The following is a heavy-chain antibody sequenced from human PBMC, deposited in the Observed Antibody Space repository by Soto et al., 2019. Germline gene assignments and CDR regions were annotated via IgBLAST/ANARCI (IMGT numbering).Heavy chain of an antibody. CDR2: ISSTSSTI. J-gene: IGHJ4*02. D-gene: IGHD6-13*01. V-gene: IGHV3-48*01. CDR1: GFTFSFYS. CDR3: ARVPIAADEHFDY. Sequence: EVQLVESGGGLVQPGGSLRLSCAASGFTFSFYSMNWVRQAPGKGLEWVSYISSTSSTIYYADSAKGRFTISRDNAKTSLYQQMNSLRAEDTAVYYCARVPIAADEHFDYWGQGTLVTVSS.